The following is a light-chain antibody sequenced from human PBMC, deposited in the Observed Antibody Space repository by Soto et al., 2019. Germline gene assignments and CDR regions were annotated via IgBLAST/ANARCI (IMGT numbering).Light chain of an antibody. CDR1: QSVDSN. Sequence: EILMTQSPATLSVSPGERATLSCRASQSVDSNLAWYQQNPGQAPRLLSYGASTRATGISARFSGSGSGTECTLTISSLHYEDFRVYYCQQYNNWWTFGQGTKVEI. CDR2: GAS. CDR3: QQYNNWWT. J-gene: IGKJ1*01. V-gene: IGKV3-15*01.